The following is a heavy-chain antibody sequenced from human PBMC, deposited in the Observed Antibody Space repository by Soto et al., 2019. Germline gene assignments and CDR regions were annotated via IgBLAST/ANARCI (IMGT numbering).Heavy chain of an antibody. CDR1: GFTFSSYS. J-gene: IGHJ3*02. CDR3: ARTATIFGVVSAFDI. V-gene: IGHV3-21*01. Sequence: PGGSLRLSCAASGFTFSSYSMNWVRQAPGKGLEWLSSISSSSSYIYYADSVKGRFTISRDNAKNSLYLQMNSLRAEDTAVYYCARTATIFGVVSAFDIWGQGTMVTVSS. CDR2: ISSSSSYI. D-gene: IGHD3-3*01.